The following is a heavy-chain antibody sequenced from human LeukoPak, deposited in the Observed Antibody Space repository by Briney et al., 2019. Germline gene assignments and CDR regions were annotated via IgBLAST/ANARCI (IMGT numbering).Heavy chain of an antibody. CDR2: ICSRSNYI. CDR3: ARDRAIILFGAFDI. D-gene: IGHD3-3*01. J-gene: IGHJ3*02. V-gene: IGHV3-21*04. Sequence: GGSLRVSCAASGITFSSYSMNWVRQAPGRGLEWVSSICSRSNYIYYADSVKGRFTISRDNAQDSVYLEIDSLGAEGTGLYYCARDRAIILFGAFDIWGQGTMVTVPS. CDR1: GITFSSYS.